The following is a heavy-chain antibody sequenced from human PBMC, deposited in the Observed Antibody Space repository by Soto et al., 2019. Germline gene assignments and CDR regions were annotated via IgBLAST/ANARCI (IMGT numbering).Heavy chain of an antibody. CDR3: GGVGSGSYYDFNWFDP. J-gene: IGHJ5*02. CDR1: GGSISAYY. CDR2: IYYSGST. D-gene: IGHD1-26*01. V-gene: IGHV4-59*01. Sequence: QVQLQESGPGLVKPPETLSLTCTFSGGSISAYYWSWIRQPPGKGLEWIGHIYYSGSTNYSPSLKVAVSISIDTSKGQFSLNLRSVTAADTAVYYWGGVGSGSYYDFNWFDPWGQGKVVTVSS.